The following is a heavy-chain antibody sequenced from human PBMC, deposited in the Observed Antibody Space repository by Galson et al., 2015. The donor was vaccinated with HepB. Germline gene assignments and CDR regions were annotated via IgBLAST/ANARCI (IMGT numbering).Heavy chain of an antibody. CDR1: GFRLTDHA. CDR2: ISSDSTTI. D-gene: IGHD5-12*01. J-gene: IGHJ4*02. V-gene: IGHV3-48*01. Sequence: SLRLSCAASGFRLTDHAMNWVRRAPGKGLEWAAYISSDSTTIHYADSVKGRFTISSDNGKNSVFLQMNSLRGDDTAVYYCVRDRGSGFGGNDVPTFDYWGRGSLVTVSP. CDR3: VRDRGSGFGGNDVPTFDY.